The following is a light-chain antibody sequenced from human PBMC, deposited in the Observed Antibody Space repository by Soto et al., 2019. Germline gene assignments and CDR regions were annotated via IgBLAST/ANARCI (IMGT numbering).Light chain of an antibody. CDR1: QSVSSSY. V-gene: IGKV3-20*01. CDR3: QQYGCSWT. CDR2: GAS. J-gene: IGKJ1*01. Sequence: EIVLTLSPGTLSLSPGERATLSCRASQSVSSSYLARYQQKPGQAPRLLIYGASSRGTGIPDRFSGSGSGTDFTLTISRLEPDDFAVYYCQQYGCSWTFGQGTKVEIK.